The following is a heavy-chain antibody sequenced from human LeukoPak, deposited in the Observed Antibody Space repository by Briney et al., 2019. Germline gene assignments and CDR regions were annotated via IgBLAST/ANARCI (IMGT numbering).Heavy chain of an antibody. CDR3: ARGESYYDSNIPH. J-gene: IGHJ4*02. Sequence: SVKVSCKASGGTFSSYAISWVRQAPGQGLEWVGGIIPIFGTANYAQKFQGRVTITADESTSTAYMELSSLRSEDTAVYYCARGESYYDSNIPHWGQGTLVTVSS. V-gene: IGHV1-69*13. CDR2: IIPIFGTA. CDR1: GGTFSSYA. D-gene: IGHD3-22*01.